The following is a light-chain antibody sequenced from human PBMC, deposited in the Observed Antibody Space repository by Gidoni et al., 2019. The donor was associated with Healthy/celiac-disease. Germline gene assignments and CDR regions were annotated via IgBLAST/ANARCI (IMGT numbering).Light chain of an antibody. CDR3: QQYDNLPLP. CDR1: QEVSYY. V-gene: IGKV1-33*01. J-gene: IGKJ4*01. CDR2: DAS. Sequence: DMQMTQSPSSLSASVGDRVTITCQASQEVSYYLNWYHKKPGKAPKLLIYDASNLETGVPSRFSGSGSGTDFTFTISSLQPEDIATYYCQQYDNLPLPFGGGTKVEIK.